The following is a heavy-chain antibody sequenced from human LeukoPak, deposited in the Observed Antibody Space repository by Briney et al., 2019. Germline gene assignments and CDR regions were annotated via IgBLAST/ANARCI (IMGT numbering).Heavy chain of an antibody. Sequence: PSQTLPLTCTVSGGSISSGDYYWSWIRQPPGKGLEWIGYIYYSGSTYYNPSLKSRVTISVDTSKNQFSLKLSSVTAADTAVYYCARDVYCSSTSCYPHWGQGTLVTVSS. D-gene: IGHD2-2*01. J-gene: IGHJ4*02. V-gene: IGHV4-30-4*08. CDR1: GGSISSGDYY. CDR3: ARDVYCSSTSCYPH. CDR2: IYYSGST.